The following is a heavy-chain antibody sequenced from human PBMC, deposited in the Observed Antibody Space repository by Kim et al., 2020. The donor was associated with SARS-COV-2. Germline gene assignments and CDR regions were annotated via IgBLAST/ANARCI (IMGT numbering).Heavy chain of an antibody. V-gene: IGHV3-7*01. CDR1: EGTFSRNW. D-gene: IGHD2-2*01. CDR2: MSQDGTGE. CDR3: ASAISGSRNRPYHLDS. J-gene: IGHJ5*01. Sequence: GGSLRLSCAASEGTFSRNWRSWVRQAPGKGLECVASMSQDGTGEYYVDSVKGRFTISTDNARNSLFLQMNSLRAEDTAVYYCASAISGSRNRPYHLDSWG.